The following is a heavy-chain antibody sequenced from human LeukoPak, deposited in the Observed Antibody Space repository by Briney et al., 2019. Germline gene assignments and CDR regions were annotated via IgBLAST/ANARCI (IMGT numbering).Heavy chain of an antibody. CDR2: ISRTSAYI. CDR3: ARDERIYCSDSNCYPGDY. V-gene: IGHV3-21*01. D-gene: IGHD2-15*01. CDR1: GFTFSSYA. J-gene: IGHJ4*02. Sequence: SGGSLRLSCSASGFTFSSYARKWVRQAPGKGLEWVSAISRTSAYIYYADSVKGRFTVSRDNAMNSVFLQMDSLRAEDTALYYCARDERIYCSDSNCYPGDYWGQGTLVTVSS.